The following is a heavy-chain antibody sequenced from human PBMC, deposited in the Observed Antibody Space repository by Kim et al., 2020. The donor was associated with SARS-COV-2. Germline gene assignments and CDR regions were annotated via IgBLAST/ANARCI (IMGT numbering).Heavy chain of an antibody. Sequence: ASVKVSCKASGYTFTTYAMHWVRQAPGQRLEWMGWINAGNGNTKYSQKFQGRVTITRDTSASSAYMELCSMRSEDTAVYFCARARGWILHWYFGLWSRGPLVTVSS. V-gene: IGHV1-3*01. CDR2: INAGNGNT. CDR3: ARARGWILHWYFGL. D-gene: IGHD5-18*01. J-gene: IGHJ2*01. CDR1: GYTFTTYA.